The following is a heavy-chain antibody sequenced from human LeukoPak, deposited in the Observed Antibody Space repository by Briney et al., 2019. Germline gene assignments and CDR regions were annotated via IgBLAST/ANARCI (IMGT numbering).Heavy chain of an antibody. CDR2: IYYSGST. CDR1: GGSISSGGYY. D-gene: IGHD1-1*01. Sequence: SETLSLTCTVSGGSISSGGYYWSWIRQHPGKGLEWIGYIYYSGSTNYNPSLKSRVTISVDTSKNQFSLKLSSVTAADTAVYYCARARRLEPLTIFGYYYGMDVWGQGTTVTVSS. J-gene: IGHJ6*02. V-gene: IGHV4-31*03. CDR3: ARARRLEPLTIFGYYYGMDV.